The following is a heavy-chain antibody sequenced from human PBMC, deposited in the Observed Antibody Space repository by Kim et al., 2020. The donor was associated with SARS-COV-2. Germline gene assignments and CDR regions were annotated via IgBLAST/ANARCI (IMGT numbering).Heavy chain of an antibody. Sequence: SETLSLTYTVSGGSISSGGYYWSWIRQHPGKGLEWIGYIYYSGSTYYNPSLKSRVTISVDTSKNQFSLKLSSVTAADTAVYYCARAPITMIVVVYAFDIWGQGTMVTVSS. V-gene: IGHV4-31*03. D-gene: IGHD3-22*01. CDR2: IYYSGST. CDR3: ARAPITMIVVVYAFDI. CDR1: GGSISSGGYY. J-gene: IGHJ3*02.